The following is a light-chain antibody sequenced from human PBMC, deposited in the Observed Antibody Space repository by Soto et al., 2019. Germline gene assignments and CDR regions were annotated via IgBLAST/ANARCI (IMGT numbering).Light chain of an antibody. CDR1: SSDVGSYNL. CDR3: CSYAGSAAVL. J-gene: IGLJ2*01. V-gene: IGLV2-23*01. Sequence: QPVLTQPASVSGSPGQSITISCTGTSSDVGSYNLVSWYQQHPGRAPKLIIYETTKRPSGVSNRFSGSKSGNTASVTVSGLQAEDEADYYCCSYAGSAAVLFGGGTKLTVL. CDR2: ETT.